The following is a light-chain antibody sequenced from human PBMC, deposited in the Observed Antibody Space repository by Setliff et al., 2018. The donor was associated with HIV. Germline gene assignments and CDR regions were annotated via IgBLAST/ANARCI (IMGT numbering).Light chain of an antibody. J-gene: IGLJ1*01. Sequence: ALTQPASVSGSPGQSITISCTGTSSDVGGYNYVSWYQQHPGKAPKLMIYDVSNRPSGISNRFSASKSGNTASLTISGLQAEDEADYYCLSYTSSTPLYVFGTGTKVTVL. CDR1: SSDVGGYNY. CDR2: DVS. V-gene: IGLV2-14*01. CDR3: LSYTSSTPLYV.